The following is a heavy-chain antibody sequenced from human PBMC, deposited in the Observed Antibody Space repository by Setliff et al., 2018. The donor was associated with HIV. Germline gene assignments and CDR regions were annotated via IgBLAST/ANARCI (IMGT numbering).Heavy chain of an antibody. CDR1: GDTFNSHA. V-gene: IGHV1-69*13. J-gene: IGHJ6*04. CDR2: IIPIFGTP. Sequence: GASVKVSCKASGDTFNSHAISWVRQAPGQGLEWTGGIIPIFGTPNYAQKFKGRLTSTADESTSTVYMELSSLRSEDTAVYYCARDSRDIVVVIAPEPEPYYYYGMDVWGEGTTVTVSS. D-gene: IGHD2-15*01. CDR3: ARDSRDIVVVIAPEPEPYYYYGMDV.